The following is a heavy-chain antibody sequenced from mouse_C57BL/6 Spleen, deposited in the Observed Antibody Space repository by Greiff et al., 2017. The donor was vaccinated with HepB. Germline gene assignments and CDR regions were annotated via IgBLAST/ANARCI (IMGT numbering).Heavy chain of an antibody. CDR3: TRGATVEDLFDY. Sequence: VKLMESGAELVRPGASVTLSCKASGYTFTDYEMHWVKQTPVHGLEWIGAIDPETGGTAYNQKFKGKAILTADKSSSKAYMELRSLTSEDSAVYYCTRGATVEDLFDYWGQGTTLTVSS. D-gene: IGHD1-1*01. CDR2: IDPETGGT. J-gene: IGHJ2*01. CDR1: GYTFTDYE. V-gene: IGHV1-15*01.